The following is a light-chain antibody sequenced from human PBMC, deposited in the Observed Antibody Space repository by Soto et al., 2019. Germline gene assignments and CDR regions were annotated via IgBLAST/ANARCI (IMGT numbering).Light chain of an antibody. V-gene: IGKV1-5*03. CDR3: QQYNSYPWT. J-gene: IGKJ1*01. CDR1: QYIDTW. CDR2: KAS. Sequence: DIPMTQSPSTLSASVGDRVTITCRASQYIDTWLAWYQQKPGKAPKVLIYKASILESGVPSRFSGSGSGTQFTLTISSLQPDDSATYYCQQYNSYPWTFGQGTKVEIK.